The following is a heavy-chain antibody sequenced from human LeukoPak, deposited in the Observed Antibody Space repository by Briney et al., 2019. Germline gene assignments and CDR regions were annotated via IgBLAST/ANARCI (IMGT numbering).Heavy chain of an antibody. CDR1: GGSISSYY. Sequence: SETLSLTCTVSGGSISSYYWSWIRQPPGKGLEWIGYIYYSGSTNYNPSLKSRVTISVDTSKNQFSLKLSSVTAADTAVYYGARGNRWELPRGPQLYGMDVWGQGTTVTVSS. CDR2: IYYSGST. D-gene: IGHD1-26*01. J-gene: IGHJ6*02. V-gene: IGHV4-59*01. CDR3: ARGNRWELPRGPQLYGMDV.